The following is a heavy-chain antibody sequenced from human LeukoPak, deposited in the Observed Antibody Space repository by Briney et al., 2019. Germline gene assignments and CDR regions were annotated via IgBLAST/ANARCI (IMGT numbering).Heavy chain of an antibody. D-gene: IGHD6-19*01. CDR3: ARVQYSSGWD. CDR2: IYSGGST. J-gene: IGHJ4*02. Sequence: PGGSLRLSCAASGFTFSSSTMSWVRQAPGKGLEWVSVIYSGGSTCYADSVKGRFTISRHNSKNTLYLQMNSLRAEDTAVYYCARVQYSSGWDWGQGTLVTVSS. V-gene: IGHV3-53*04. CDR1: GFTFSSST.